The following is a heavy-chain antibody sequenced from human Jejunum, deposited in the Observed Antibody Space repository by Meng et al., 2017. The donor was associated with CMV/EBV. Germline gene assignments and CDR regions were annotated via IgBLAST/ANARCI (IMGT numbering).Heavy chain of an antibody. CDR1: FTFTNYA. CDR3: AREGDNTGYYQVYFDN. Sequence: FTFTNYAMHWVRQAPGKGLEWVAVISYDGTNRYYADSVKGRFTISRDDSKNTLYLQMNSLRPEDTAVYYCAREGDNTGYYQVYFDNWGQGTLVTVSS. V-gene: IGHV3-30-3*01. CDR2: ISYDGTNR. D-gene: IGHD3-9*01. J-gene: IGHJ4*02.